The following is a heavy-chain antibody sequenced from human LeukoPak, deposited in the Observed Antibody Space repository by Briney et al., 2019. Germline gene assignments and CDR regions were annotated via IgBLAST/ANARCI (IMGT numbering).Heavy chain of an antibody. CDR2: INHSGST. CDR1: GGSFSGYY. V-gene: IGHV4-34*01. J-gene: IGHJ4*02. CDR3: ASYGSGSYYL. Sequence: SETLSLTCAVYGGSFSGYYWSWIRQPPGKGLEWIGEINHSGSTNYNPSLKSRVTISVDTSKNQFSLKLSSVTAADTAVYYCASYGSGSYYLWGQGTLVTVSS. D-gene: IGHD3-10*01.